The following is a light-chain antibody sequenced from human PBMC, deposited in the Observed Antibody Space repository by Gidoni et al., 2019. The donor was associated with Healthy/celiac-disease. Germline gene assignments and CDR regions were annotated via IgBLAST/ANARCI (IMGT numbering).Light chain of an antibody. Sequence: HSALPQPPPLSGSLVRSITISCPGTSSDVGGYNYVSWYQHHPGKAPKLMIYDVSNRPSGVSNRFSGSKSGNTASLTISGLQAEDEADYYCSSYTSSSTSWVFGGGTKLTVL. V-gene: IGLV2-14*03. J-gene: IGLJ3*02. CDR1: SSDVGGYNY. CDR2: DVS. CDR3: SSYTSSSTSWV.